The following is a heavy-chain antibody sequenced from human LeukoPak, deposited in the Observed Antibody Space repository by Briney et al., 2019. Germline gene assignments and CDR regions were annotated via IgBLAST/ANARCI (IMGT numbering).Heavy chain of an antibody. Sequence: GGSLSLSCAASGFTFSNAWMSWVRQAPGKGLEWVGRIKSNTDGGTTDYAAPVKGRFTISRDDSKNTLYLQMNSLKTEDTAVYFCTTATYYYHRSYYYLVIDYWGQGSLVTVSS. J-gene: IGHJ4*02. CDR2: IKSNTDGGTT. V-gene: IGHV3-15*01. CDR1: GFTFSNAW. D-gene: IGHD3-22*01. CDR3: TTATYYYHRSYYYLVIDY.